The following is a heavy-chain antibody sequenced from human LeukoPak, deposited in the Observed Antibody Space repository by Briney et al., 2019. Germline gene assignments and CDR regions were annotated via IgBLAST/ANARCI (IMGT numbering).Heavy chain of an antibody. CDR2: INHSGST. D-gene: IGHD2-15*01. Sequence: SETLSLTCAVYGGSFSGYYWSWISQPPGKGLEWIGEINHSGSTNYNPSLKSRVTISVDTSKSQFSLKLSSVTAADTAVYYCARGRRDIVVVVAAPDWFDPWGQGTLVTVSS. V-gene: IGHV4-34*01. J-gene: IGHJ5*02. CDR1: GGSFSGYY. CDR3: ARGRRDIVVVVAAPDWFDP.